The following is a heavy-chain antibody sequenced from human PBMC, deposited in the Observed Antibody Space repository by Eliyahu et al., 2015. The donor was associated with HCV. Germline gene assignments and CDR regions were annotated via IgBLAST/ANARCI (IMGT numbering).Heavy chain of an antibody. Sequence: QLQLQESGPGLVKPSETLSLTCTXSGGXXXTYYXSWIRQPPGKGLEWIGYIHYSGSTNYNPSXKSRVTISLDTSKNQFSLNLTSVTAADTAVYYCASGGGGIAVAGTGGWFDPWGQGTLVTVSS. CDR1: GGXXXTYY. V-gene: IGHV4-59*01. CDR3: ASGGGGIAVAGTGGWFDP. CDR2: IHYSGST. D-gene: IGHD6-19*01. J-gene: IGHJ5*02.